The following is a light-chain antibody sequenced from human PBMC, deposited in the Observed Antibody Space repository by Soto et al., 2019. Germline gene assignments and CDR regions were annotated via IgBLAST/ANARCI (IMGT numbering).Light chain of an antibody. V-gene: IGLV1-44*01. Sequence: QSVLTQSPSASGTPGQRVTISCSGSSSNIGKNAINWYQQFPGTAPKLLIYTNDQRPSGVPDRFSGSKSGTSASLAISGLQSEDEADYYCAAWDDSLNGPVFGGGTKVTVL. J-gene: IGLJ3*02. CDR2: TND. CDR1: SSNIGKNA. CDR3: AAWDDSLNGPV.